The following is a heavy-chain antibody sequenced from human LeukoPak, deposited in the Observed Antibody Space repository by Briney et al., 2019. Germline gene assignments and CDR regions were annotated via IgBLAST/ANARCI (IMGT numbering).Heavy chain of an antibody. CDR1: GYTFTSYG. D-gene: IGHD3-22*01. CDR2: ISAYNGNT. CDR3: ARRYYYDSSGYPRWFDP. V-gene: IGHV1-18*01. J-gene: IGHJ5*02. Sequence: ASVKVSCKASGYTFTSYGISWVRQAPGQGLEWMGWISAYNGNTNYAQKLQGRVTMTTDTSTSTAYMELRSLRSEDTAVYYCARRYYYDSSGYPRWFDPWGQGTLVTVSS.